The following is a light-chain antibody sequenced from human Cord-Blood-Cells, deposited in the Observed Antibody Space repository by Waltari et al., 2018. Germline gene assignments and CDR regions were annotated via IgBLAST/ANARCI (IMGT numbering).Light chain of an antibody. CDR1: SSDVGSYNL. V-gene: IGLV2-23*01. Sequence: QSALIQPAPVSGSPGQSITISCTATSSDVGSYNLVSWYQQHPGKAPKLMMYEGSKRPSGVSNRFSGSKSGNTASLTISGLQAEDEADYYCCSYAGSSTYWVFGGGTKLTVL. J-gene: IGLJ3*02. CDR2: EGS. CDR3: CSYAGSSTYWV.